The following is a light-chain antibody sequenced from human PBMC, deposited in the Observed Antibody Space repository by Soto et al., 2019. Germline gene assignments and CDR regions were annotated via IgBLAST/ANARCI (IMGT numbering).Light chain of an antibody. V-gene: IGKV3-11*01. Sequence: EIVLTQSPATLSLSPGERAPLSCRASQSVNSNYLAWYQQKPGQAPRLLIYDASNRATGIPARFSGSGSGTDFTLTISSLEPEDFAVYYCQQRSNWPRTFGQGTKVDIK. J-gene: IGKJ1*01. CDR2: DAS. CDR3: QQRSNWPRT. CDR1: QSVNSNY.